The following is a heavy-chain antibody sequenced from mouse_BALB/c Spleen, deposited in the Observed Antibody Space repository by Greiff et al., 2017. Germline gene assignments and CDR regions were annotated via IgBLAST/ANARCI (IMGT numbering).Heavy chain of an antibody. V-gene: IGHV5-6*01. CDR1: GFTFSSYG. Sequence: EVKLMESGGDLVKPGGSLKLSCAASGFTFSSYGMSWVRQTPDKRLEWVATISSGGSYTYYPDSVKGRFTISRDNAKNTLYLQMSSLKSEDTAMYYCARDTTGRPFDYWGQGTTLTVSS. CDR3: ARDTTGRPFDY. J-gene: IGHJ2*01. CDR2: ISSGGSYT. D-gene: IGHD2-12*01.